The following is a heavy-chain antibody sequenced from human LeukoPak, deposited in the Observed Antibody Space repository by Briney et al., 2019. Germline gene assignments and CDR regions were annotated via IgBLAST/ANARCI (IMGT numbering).Heavy chain of an antibody. CDR1: GGSISSGGYY. CDR2: IYYSGNT. J-gene: IGHJ4*02. Sequence: PSETLSLTCTVSGGSISSGGYYWSWIRQHPGKGLEWIGYIYYSGNTHYNPSLKSRVMISVDTSKNQFSLKLSSVTAADTAVYYCATLSVDYGAPFDNWGQGTLVTVSS. CDR3: ATLSVDYGAPFDN. V-gene: IGHV4-31*03. D-gene: IGHD4-17*01.